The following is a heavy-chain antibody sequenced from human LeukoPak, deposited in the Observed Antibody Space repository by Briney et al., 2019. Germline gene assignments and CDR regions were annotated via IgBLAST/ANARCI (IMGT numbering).Heavy chain of an antibody. CDR3: AREEGISLGSFAFDI. Sequence: SVKVSCKASGGTFSSYAISWVRQAPGQGLEWMGGIIPIFGTANYAQKFQGRVTITADESTSTAYMELSSLRSEDTAVYYCAREEGISLGSFAFDIWGQGTMVTVSS. V-gene: IGHV1-69*13. D-gene: IGHD3-10*01. J-gene: IGHJ3*02. CDR2: IIPIFGTA. CDR1: GGTFSSYA.